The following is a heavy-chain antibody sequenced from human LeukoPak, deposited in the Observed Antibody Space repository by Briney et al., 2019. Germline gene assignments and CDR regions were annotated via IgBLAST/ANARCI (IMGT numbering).Heavy chain of an antibody. Sequence: PSETLSLTCTVSGGSISSGDYYWSWIRQPPGKGLEWIGYIYYSGSTYYNPSLKSRVTISVDTSKNQFSLKLSSVTAADTAVYYCARSLEWLYYMDVWGKGTTVTVSS. CDR2: IYYSGST. D-gene: IGHD3-3*01. J-gene: IGHJ6*03. CDR3: ARSLEWLYYMDV. CDR1: GGSISSGDYY. V-gene: IGHV4-30-4*08.